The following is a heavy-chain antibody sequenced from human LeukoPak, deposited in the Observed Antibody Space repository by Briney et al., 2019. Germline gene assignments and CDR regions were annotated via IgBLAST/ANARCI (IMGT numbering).Heavy chain of an antibody. V-gene: IGHV3-48*01. J-gene: IGHJ4*02. CDR2: ISGSSSTI. CDR3: ARGGYYFDY. D-gene: IGHD3-16*01. CDR1: GFTFSSYS. Sequence: GGSLRLSCAASGFTFSSYSMNWVRQAPGKGLEWVPYISGSSSTIYYADSVKGRFTISRDNAKNSLYLQMNSLRAEDTAVYYCARGGYYFDYWGQGTLVTVSS.